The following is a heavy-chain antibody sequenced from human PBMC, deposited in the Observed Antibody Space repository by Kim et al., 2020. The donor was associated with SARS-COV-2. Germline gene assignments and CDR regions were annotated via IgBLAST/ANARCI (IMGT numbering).Heavy chain of an antibody. J-gene: IGHJ4*02. CDR3: ARGSYIVATIDY. D-gene: IGHD5-12*01. Sequence: NYAQKFQGRVTITADESTSTAYMELSSLRSEDTAVYYCARGSYIVATIDYWGQGTLVTVSS. V-gene: IGHV1-69*01.